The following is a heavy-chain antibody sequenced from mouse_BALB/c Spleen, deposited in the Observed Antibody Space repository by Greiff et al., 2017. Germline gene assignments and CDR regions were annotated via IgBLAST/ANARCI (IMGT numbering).Heavy chain of an antibody. J-gene: IGHJ1*01. D-gene: IGHD2-3*01. V-gene: IGHV14-3*02. CDR2: IDPANGNT. CDR3: ARGDGYYGWYFDV. Sequence: EVQLVESGAELVKPGASVKLSCTASGFNIKDTYMHWVKQRPEQGLEWIGRIDPANGNTKYDPKFQGKATITADTSSNTAYLQLSSLTSEDTAVYYCARGDGYYGWYFDVWGAGTTVTVSS. CDR1: GFNIKDTY.